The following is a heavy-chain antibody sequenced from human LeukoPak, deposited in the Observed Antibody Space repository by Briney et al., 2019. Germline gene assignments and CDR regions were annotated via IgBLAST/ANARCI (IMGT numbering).Heavy chain of an antibody. CDR3: ARDRSGSSAAFDI. CDR2: VNPNSGDT. Sequence: ASVKVSCKASGYTFTGYYMHWVRQAPGEGLEWMRWVNPNSGDTNYAQRFQGRVTMTWDTSISTACMELSRLTSDDTAVYFCARDRSGSSAAFDIWGQGTMVTVSS. J-gene: IGHJ3*02. D-gene: IGHD1-26*01. CDR1: GYTFTGYY. V-gene: IGHV1-2*02.